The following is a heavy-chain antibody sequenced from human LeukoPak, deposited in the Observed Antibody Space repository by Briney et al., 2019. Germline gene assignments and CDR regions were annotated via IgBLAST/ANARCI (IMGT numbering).Heavy chain of an antibody. J-gene: IGHJ4*02. CDR3: VTDQTGRHPYFFDY. V-gene: IGHV3-7*01. Sequence: GGSLRLSCTASGFNFSTYWMTWVRQVPGKGLEWVANIKEDGSEIYYVDAVKGRFSISRDNAKTSLYLQMHSLSVADTGLYYCVTDQTGRHPYFFDYWGQGTLVAVSS. CDR2: IKEDGSEI. D-gene: IGHD3-10*01. CDR1: GFNFSTYW.